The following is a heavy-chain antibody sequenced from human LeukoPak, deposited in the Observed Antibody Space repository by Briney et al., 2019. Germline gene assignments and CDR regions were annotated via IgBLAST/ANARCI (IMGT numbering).Heavy chain of an antibody. D-gene: IGHD1-1*01. CDR2: ISSSGSTI. Sequence: GGSLRLSCAASGFTFSSYETNWVRQAPGKGLEWVSYISSSGSTICYADSVKGRFTISRDNAKNSLYLQMNSLRVEDTAVYYCARCTTGRTFGSLREIKRSREIDYWGQGTLVTVSS. CDR1: GFTFSSYE. J-gene: IGHJ4*02. V-gene: IGHV3-48*03. CDR3: ARCTTGRTFGSLREIKRSREIDY.